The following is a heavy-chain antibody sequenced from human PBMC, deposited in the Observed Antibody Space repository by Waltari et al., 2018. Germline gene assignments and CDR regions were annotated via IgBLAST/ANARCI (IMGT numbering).Heavy chain of an antibody. J-gene: IGHJ4*02. CDR3: ARALTTVTTGFDY. V-gene: IGHV3-48*03. CDR2: ISSSGSTI. D-gene: IGHD4-17*01. Sequence: EVQLVESGGGLVQPGGSLRLSCAASGFPFSSYEMNWVRQAPGKGREWVSYISSSGSTIYYAEAVKGRFTSSRDNAKNSLYLQMNSLRAEDTAVYYCARALTTVTTGFDYWGQGTLVTVSS. CDR1: GFPFSSYE.